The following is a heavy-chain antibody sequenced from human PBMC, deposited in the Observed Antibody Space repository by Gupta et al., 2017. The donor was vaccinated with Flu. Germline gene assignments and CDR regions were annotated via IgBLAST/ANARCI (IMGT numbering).Heavy chain of an antibody. CDR3: ARRPRDYYDSSSPQDY. Sequence: EVQLVQSGAEVKKPGESLRISCKGSGYSFTSYWISWVRQMPGKGLEWMGRIDPSDSYTNYSPSFQGHVTISADKSISTAYLQWSSLKASETAMXYCARRPRDYYDSSSPQDYRGQGTLVTVSS. J-gene: IGHJ4*02. CDR1: GYSFTSYW. V-gene: IGHV5-10-1*01. D-gene: IGHD3-22*01. CDR2: IDPSDSYT.